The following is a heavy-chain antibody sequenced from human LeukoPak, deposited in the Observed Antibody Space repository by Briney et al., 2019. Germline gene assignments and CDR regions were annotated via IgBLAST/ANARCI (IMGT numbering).Heavy chain of an antibody. D-gene: IGHD3-3*01. CDR2: IKQDGSEK. CDR1: GFTFSSYW. Sequence: GGSLRLSCAASGFTFSSYWMSWVRQAPGKGLEWVANIKQDGSEKYYVDSVKGRFTISRDNAKNSLYLQMNSLRAEDTAVYYCARLGDFWSGYYSMDVWGKGTTVTVSS. V-gene: IGHV3-7*01. CDR3: ARLGDFWSGYYSMDV. J-gene: IGHJ6*04.